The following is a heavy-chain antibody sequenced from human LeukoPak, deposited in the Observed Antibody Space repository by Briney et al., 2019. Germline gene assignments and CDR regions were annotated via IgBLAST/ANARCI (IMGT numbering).Heavy chain of an antibody. V-gene: IGHV3-48*01. CDR2: ISSSSSTI. J-gene: IGHJ4*02. CDR3: AKEIVGPN. Sequence: GGSLRLSCAASGFTFSSYSMNWVRQAPGKGLEWVSYISSSSSTIYYADSVKGRFTISRDNAKNSLYLQMNSLRAEDTAVYYCAKEIVGPNSGQGTLVTVSS. CDR1: GFTFSSYS. D-gene: IGHD1-26*01.